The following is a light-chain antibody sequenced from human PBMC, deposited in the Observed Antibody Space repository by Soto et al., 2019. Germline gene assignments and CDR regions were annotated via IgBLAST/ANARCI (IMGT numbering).Light chain of an antibody. J-gene: IGLJ1*01. Sequence: QSALTQPASVSGSPGQSITISCTGTRGNVGAFNFVSWYQQYAGKAPKLIIYEVSNRPSGVSNRFSGSKSGNTASLTISGLQAEDEADYHCSSYATTSARVFGTGTKVTVL. CDR2: EVS. CDR1: RGNVGAFNF. CDR3: SSYATTSARV. V-gene: IGLV2-14*01.